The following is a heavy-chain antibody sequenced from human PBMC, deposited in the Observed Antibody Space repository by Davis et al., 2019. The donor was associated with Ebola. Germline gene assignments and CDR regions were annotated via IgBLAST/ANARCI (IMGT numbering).Heavy chain of an antibody. D-gene: IGHD2-2*01. V-gene: IGHV3-7*01. Sequence: PGGSLRLSCAASGFTFSSHWMNWVRQAPGKGLEWVANIKQDGSEKYYVDSVKGRFTISRDNAKNSLYLQMNSLRAEDTAVYYCARDFGDIVVVPAANDAFDIWGQGTMVTVSS. CDR2: IKQDGSEK. J-gene: IGHJ3*02. CDR3: ARDFGDIVVVPAANDAFDI. CDR1: GFTFSSHW.